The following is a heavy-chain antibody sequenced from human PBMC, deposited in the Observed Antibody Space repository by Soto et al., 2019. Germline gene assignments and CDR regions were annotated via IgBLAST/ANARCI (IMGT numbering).Heavy chain of an antibody. J-gene: IGHJ6*03. CDR2: INHSGST. CDR3: ARGIAARPGIGWNYYYYYMDV. D-gene: IGHD6-6*01. V-gene: IGHV4-34*01. CDR1: GGSFSGYY. Sequence: SETLSLTCAVYGGSFSGYYWSWIRQPPGKGLEWIGEINHSGSTNYNPSLKSRVTISVDTSKNQFSLKLSSVTAADTAVYYCARGIAARPGIGWNYYYYYMDVWGKGTTVTVSS.